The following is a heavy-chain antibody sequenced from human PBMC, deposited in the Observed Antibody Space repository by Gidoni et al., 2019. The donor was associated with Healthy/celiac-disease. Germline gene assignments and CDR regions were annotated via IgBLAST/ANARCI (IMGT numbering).Heavy chain of an antibody. V-gene: IGHV3-13*01. Sequence: EVQLVESGGGLVQPGGSLRLSGAASGFTFSSYDMHWVRQAPGKGLEWVSAIGPAGDTYYPGSVKGRFTISREHAKNSLYLQMNSLRAGDTAVYYCVKGTLYSGRYDYYYGMDVWGQGPTVTVSS. D-gene: IGHD1-26*01. CDR2: IGPAGDT. CDR3: VKGTLYSGRYDYYYGMDV. J-gene: IGHJ6*02. CDR1: GFTFSSYD.